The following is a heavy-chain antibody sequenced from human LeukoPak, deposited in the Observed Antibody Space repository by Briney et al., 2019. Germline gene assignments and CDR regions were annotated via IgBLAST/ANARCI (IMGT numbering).Heavy chain of an antibody. CDR2: IYYSGST. J-gene: IGHJ4*02. Sequence: SETLSLTCTVSGGSISSYYWSWIRQPPGKGLEWIGYIYYSGSTNYNPSLKSRVTISVDTSKNQFSLKLSSVTAADTAVYYCARHGPRYSSSWYYFDYWGQGTLVTVSS. CDR3: ARHGPRYSSSWYYFDY. V-gene: IGHV4-59*08. D-gene: IGHD6-13*01. CDR1: GGSISSYY.